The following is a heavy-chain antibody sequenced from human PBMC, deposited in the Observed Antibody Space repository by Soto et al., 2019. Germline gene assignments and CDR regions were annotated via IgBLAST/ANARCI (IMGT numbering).Heavy chain of an antibody. D-gene: IGHD3-16*02. CDR2: ISGSGGST. J-gene: IGHJ1*01. CDR3: AKDIDAEYFQH. V-gene: IGHV3-23*01. CDR1: GFTFSSYA. Sequence: GGSLRLSCAASGFTFSSYAMSWVRQAPGKGLEWVSAISGSGGSTYYADSVKGRFTISRDNSKNTPYLQMNSLRAEDTAVYYCAKDIDAEYFQHWGQGTLVTVSS.